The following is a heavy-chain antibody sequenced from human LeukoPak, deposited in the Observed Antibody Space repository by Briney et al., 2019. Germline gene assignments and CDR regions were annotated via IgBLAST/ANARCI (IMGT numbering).Heavy chain of an antibody. Sequence: ASVEVSCKASGYTFTSYYMHWVRQAPGQGLEWMGIINPSGGSTSYAQKFQGRVTMTRDTSTSTVYMELSSLRSEDTAVYYCARDGQVGYDSSGYRFDYWGQGTLVTVSS. J-gene: IGHJ4*02. CDR1: GYTFTSYY. V-gene: IGHV1-46*01. D-gene: IGHD3-22*01. CDR2: INPSGGST. CDR3: ARDGQVGYDSSGYRFDY.